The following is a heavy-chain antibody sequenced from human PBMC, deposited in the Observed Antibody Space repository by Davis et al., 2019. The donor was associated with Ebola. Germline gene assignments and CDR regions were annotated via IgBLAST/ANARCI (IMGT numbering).Heavy chain of an antibody. J-gene: IGHJ4*02. CDR3: AKAAGLDY. Sequence: GGSLRLSCAASGFPFSSYGMHWVRQAPGKGLEWVADISYDGRTKYYADSVKGRFTISRDNSKNTLYLQMNSLRAEDTAVYYCAKAAGLDYWGQGTLVTVSS. D-gene: IGHD6-13*01. CDR1: GFPFSSYG. CDR2: ISYDGRTK. V-gene: IGHV3-30*18.